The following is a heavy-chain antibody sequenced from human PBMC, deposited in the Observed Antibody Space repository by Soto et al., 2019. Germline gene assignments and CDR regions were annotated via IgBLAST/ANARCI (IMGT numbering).Heavy chain of an antibody. V-gene: IGHV3-48*01. Sequence: PGGSLRLSCAASGFTFSSYSMNWVRQAPGKGLEWVSYISGSSSTIYYADSVKGRFTISRDNAKNTLYLQMNSLRAEDTAVYYCAKRIDYDILAGYSWGSDYWGQGTLVTVSS. CDR2: ISGSSSTI. CDR1: GFTFSSYS. CDR3: AKRIDYDILAGYSWGSDY. J-gene: IGHJ4*02. D-gene: IGHD3-9*01.